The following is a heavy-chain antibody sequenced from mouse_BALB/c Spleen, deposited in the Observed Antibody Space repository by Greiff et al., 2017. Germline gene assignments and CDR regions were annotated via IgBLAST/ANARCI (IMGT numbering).Heavy chain of an antibody. J-gene: IGHJ4*01. V-gene: IGHV3-2*02. CDR1: GYSITSDYA. Sequence: EVQLQESGPGLVKPSQSLSLTCTVTGYSITSDYAWNWIRQFPGIKLEWMGYISYSGSTSYNPSLKSRISITRDTSKNQFFLQLNSVTTEDTATYYCARAGAGNYYAMDDWGQGTSVTVSS. CDR2: ISYSGST. CDR3: ARAGAGNYYAMDD.